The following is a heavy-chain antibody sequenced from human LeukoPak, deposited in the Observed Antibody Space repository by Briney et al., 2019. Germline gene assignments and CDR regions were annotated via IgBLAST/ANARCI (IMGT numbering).Heavy chain of an antibody. D-gene: IGHD6-13*01. CDR2: ISGSGGST. CDR1: GFTLSSYA. CDR3: ARVSIAAAGTMAY. V-gene: IGHV3-23*01. Sequence: GGSLRLSCAASGFTLSSYAMSWVRQAPGKGLEWVSAISGSGGSTYYAGSAKGRFTISRDNSKNTLYLQMNSLRAEDTAVYYCARVSIAAAGTMAYWGQGTLVTVSS. J-gene: IGHJ4*02.